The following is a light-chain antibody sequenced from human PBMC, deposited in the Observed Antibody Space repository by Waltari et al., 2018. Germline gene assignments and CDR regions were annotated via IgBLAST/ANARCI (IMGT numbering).Light chain of an antibody. Sequence: QSALTQPASVSGSPGQSITISCSGTSSDIGGYEYVSWYQQYPGIAPKLIIYDVTNRPSGVSNRFSGSKSGYTASLTTSGLQAADEAHYYCTSYTRKHTWVFGGGTKVTVL. CDR3: TSYTRKHTWV. J-gene: IGLJ3*02. CDR2: DVT. V-gene: IGLV2-14*03. CDR1: SSDIGGYEY.